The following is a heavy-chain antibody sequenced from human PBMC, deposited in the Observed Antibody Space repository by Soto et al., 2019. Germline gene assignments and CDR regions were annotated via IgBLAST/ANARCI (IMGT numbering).Heavy chain of an antibody. Sequence: SETLSLTCTVSGGSISSSSYYWGWIRQPPGKGLEWIGSIYYSGSTYYNPSLKSRVTISVDTSKNQFSLKLSSVTAADTAVYYCARHESYYYGMDVWGQGTTVTVSS. J-gene: IGHJ6*02. CDR1: GGSISSSSYY. CDR2: IYYSGST. CDR3: ARHESYYYGMDV. V-gene: IGHV4-39*01.